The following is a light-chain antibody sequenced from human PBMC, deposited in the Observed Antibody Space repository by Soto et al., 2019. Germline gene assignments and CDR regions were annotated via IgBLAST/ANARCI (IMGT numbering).Light chain of an antibody. CDR2: RTS. CDR3: QHYNSYSEA. Sequence: AIQMTQSPSSLSASVVDRVTITCLASQDIRDDLGWYQQKPGKAPKLLLYRTSHLQSGVPSRFSGSGSGTEFTLTISSLQPDDFATYYCQHYNSYSEAFGQGTKVDIK. V-gene: IGKV1-6*02. J-gene: IGKJ1*01. CDR1: QDIRDD.